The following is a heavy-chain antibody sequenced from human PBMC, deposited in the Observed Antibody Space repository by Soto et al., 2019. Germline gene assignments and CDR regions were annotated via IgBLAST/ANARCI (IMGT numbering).Heavy chain of an antibody. CDR3: AKDLNYYDSSGYYWLFDY. V-gene: IGHV3-23*01. J-gene: IGHJ4*02. D-gene: IGHD3-22*01. Sequence: HPGGSLRLSCAASGFTFSSYAMSWVRQAPGKGLEWVSAISGSGGSTYYADSVKGRFTISRDNSKNTLYLQMNSLRAEDTAVYYCAKDLNYYDSSGYYWLFDYWGQGTLVTVSS. CDR1: GFTFSSYA. CDR2: ISGSGGST.